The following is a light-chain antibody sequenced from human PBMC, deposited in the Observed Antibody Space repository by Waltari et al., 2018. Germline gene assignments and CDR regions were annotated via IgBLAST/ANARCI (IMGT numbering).Light chain of an antibody. CDR3: QQSYSTPDT. J-gene: IGKJ2*01. Sequence: DTQMTQSPSSVSASVGERVTITCRASQSISSYLNWYQQKPGKSPKLLIYAASSLQTGVPSRFSGSGSGTDFTLTISSLQPEDFATYYCQQSYSTPDTFGQGTKLEIK. CDR1: QSISSY. CDR2: AAS. V-gene: IGKV1-39*01.